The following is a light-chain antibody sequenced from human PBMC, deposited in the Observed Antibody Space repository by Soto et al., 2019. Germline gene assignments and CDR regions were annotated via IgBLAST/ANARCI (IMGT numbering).Light chain of an antibody. V-gene: IGKV1-39*01. CDR1: QSISSY. Sequence: DIQMNQSPSSLSASVGDRVTITCRASQSISSYLNWYQQKPGKAPKLLIYAASSLQSGVPSRFSGSGSGTDFTLTISSLQPEDFATYYCQQSYSTPLTFGGGTKADIK. J-gene: IGKJ4*01. CDR3: QQSYSTPLT. CDR2: AAS.